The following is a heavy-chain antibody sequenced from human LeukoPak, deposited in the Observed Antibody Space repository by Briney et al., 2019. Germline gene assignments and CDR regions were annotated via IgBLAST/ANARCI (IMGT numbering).Heavy chain of an antibody. CDR2: IYYSGST. Sequence: PSQTLSLTCTVSGGSISSGGYYWSWIRQHPGKGPEWIGYIYYSGSTYYNPSLKSRVTISVDTSKNQFSLKLSSVTAADTAVYYCARVSYRYSYYFDYWGQGTLVTVSS. V-gene: IGHV4-31*03. CDR1: GGSISSGGYY. CDR3: ARVSYRYSYYFDY. J-gene: IGHJ4*02. D-gene: IGHD2-15*01.